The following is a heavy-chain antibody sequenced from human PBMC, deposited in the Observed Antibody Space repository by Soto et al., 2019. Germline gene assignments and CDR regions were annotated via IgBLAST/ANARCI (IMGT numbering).Heavy chain of an antibody. J-gene: IGHJ6*02. D-gene: IGHD3-3*01. CDR1: FPLRRFG. Sequence: GALGLPWGSPGFPLRRFGMDRVRQAPGKGLEGGAVISYAGSYQYYADSVKGRFTISRDNSKNTLYLQMNSLRADDTAVYYCARDPFSIFGLVLGDYYYGIDLWGQGTTVTVSS. CDR2: ISYAGSYQ. V-gene: IGHV3-30-3*01. CDR3: ARDPFSIFGLVLGDYYYGIDL.